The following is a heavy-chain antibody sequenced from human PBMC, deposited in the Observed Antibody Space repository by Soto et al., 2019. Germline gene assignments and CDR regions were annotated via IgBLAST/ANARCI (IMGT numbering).Heavy chain of an antibody. CDR1: GFTFTRYS. CDR2: ISSTTNYI. V-gene: IGHV3-21*06. Sequence: GGSLRLSCSASGFTFTRYSMNWVRQAPGKGLEWVSSISSTTNYIYYGDSMKGRFTISRDNAKNSLYLEMNSLRAEDTAVYYCARESEDLTSNFDYWGQGTLVTVSS. J-gene: IGHJ4*02. CDR3: ARESEDLTSNFDY.